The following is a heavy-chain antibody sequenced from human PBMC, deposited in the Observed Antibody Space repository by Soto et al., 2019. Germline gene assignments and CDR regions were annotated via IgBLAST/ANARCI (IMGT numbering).Heavy chain of an antibody. D-gene: IGHD3-10*01. CDR3: AKGRGSWVRGVPPWYFDY. CDR2: ISYDGSNK. J-gene: IGHJ4*02. V-gene: IGHV3-30*18. CDR1: GFTFSSYG. Sequence: QVQLVASGGGVVQPGRSLRLSCGASGFTFSSYGMHWVRQAPGKGLEWVAVISYDGSNKYYADSVKGRFTISRDNSKNTLYLQMNSLRAEDTAVYYCAKGRGSWVRGVPPWYFDYWGQGTLVTVSS.